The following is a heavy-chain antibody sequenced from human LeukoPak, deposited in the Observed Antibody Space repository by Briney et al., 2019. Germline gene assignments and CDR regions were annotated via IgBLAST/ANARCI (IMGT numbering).Heavy chain of an antibody. V-gene: IGHV4-34*01. Sequence: PSETLSLTCAVYGGSFSGYYWSWIRQPPGKGLEWIGEINHSGSTNYNPSLRSRVTISVDTSKNQFSLKLSSVTAADTAVYYCARRRLGFGESLDYWGQGTLVTVSS. CDR1: GGSFSGYY. D-gene: IGHD3-10*01. CDR3: ARRRLGFGESLDY. CDR2: INHSGST. J-gene: IGHJ4*02.